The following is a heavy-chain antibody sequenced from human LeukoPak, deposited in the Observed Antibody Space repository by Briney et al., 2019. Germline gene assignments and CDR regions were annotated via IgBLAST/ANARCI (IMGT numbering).Heavy chain of an antibody. CDR1: GGSINNYY. V-gene: IGHV4-59*01. CDR2: IIYSGST. J-gene: IGHJ5*02. Sequence: PWETLSLTCTVSGGSINNYYWSWIRQPPGKGLEWIGYIIYSGSTNYNPSLKSRVTISVDTSKNHFSLKLSSVTAADTAVYYCAKTIGYSSAGGRFDPWGQGTLVTVSS. CDR3: AKTIGYSSAGGRFDP. D-gene: IGHD5-18*01.